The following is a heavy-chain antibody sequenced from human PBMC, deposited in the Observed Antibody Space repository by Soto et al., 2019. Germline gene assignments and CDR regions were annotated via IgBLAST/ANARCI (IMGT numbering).Heavy chain of an antibody. Sequence: GGSLRLSCAASGFTFSNAWMNWVRQAPGKGLEWVGRIKSKTDGGTTDYAAPVKGRFTISRDDSKNTLYLQMNSLKTEDTAVYYCTTDLNYPPLYYYYYGMDVWGQGTTVTVSS. CDR2: IKSKTDGGTT. CDR1: GFTFSNAW. J-gene: IGHJ6*02. CDR3: TTDLNYPPLYYYYYGMDV. V-gene: IGHV3-15*07. D-gene: IGHD1-7*01.